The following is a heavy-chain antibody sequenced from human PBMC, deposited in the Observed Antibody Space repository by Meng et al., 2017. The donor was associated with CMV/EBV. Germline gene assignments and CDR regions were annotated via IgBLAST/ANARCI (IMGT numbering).Heavy chain of an antibody. J-gene: IGHJ4*02. V-gene: IGHV3-11*01. D-gene: IGHD1-1*01. Sequence: GGSLRLSCAASGFTFSDYYMSWIRQAPGKGLEWVSYITSSGRTKYYADSVKGRFTISRDNAKNSLYLQMNSLRAEDTALYYCARDLPSDPSLDPTGLDYWGQGTLVTVSS. CDR2: ITSSGRTK. CDR1: GFTFSDYY. CDR3: ARDLPSDPSLDPTGLDY.